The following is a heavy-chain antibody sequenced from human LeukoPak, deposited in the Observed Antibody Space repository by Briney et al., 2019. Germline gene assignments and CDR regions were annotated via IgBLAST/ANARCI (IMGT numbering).Heavy chain of an antibody. CDR1: GFTVSSNH. CDR2: ISSSSSTI. Sequence: TGGSLRLSCAASGFTVSSNHMSWVRQAPGKGLEWVSYISSSSSTIYYADSVKGRFTISRDNAKNSLYLQMNSLRAEDTALYYCARNILLLSYMDVWGKGTTVTVSS. CDR3: ARNILLLSYMDV. V-gene: IGHV3-48*04. J-gene: IGHJ6*03. D-gene: IGHD2/OR15-2a*01.